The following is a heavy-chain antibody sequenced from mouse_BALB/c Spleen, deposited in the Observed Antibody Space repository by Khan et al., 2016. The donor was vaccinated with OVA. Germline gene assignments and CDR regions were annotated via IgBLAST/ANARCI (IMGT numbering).Heavy chain of an antibody. CDR3: ARDRYDYFDY. Sequence: QIQLVQSGPELKKPGETVKISCKASGYTFTDYSMHWVKQAPGKGLKWMGWINTETGEPTYADDFKGRFAFSLETSTSTAYLQINNLKNEDTATYFCARDRYDYFDYWGQGTTLTVSS. CDR2: INTETGEP. V-gene: IGHV9-2-1*01. D-gene: IGHD2-14*01. CDR1: GYTFTDYS. J-gene: IGHJ2*01.